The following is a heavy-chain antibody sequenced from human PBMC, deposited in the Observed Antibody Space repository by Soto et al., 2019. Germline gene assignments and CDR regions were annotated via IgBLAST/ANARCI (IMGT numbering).Heavy chain of an antibody. D-gene: IGHD6-19*01. Sequence: QVQLVESGGGVVQPGNSLRLSCAASGFTFSSYGMHWVRQAPGKGLEWVAVIWYDGSNKYYADSVKGRFTISRDNSKNTLYLQMNSLRAEDTAVYYCARDQQWLVRFYFDFLGQGTLVTVSS. J-gene: IGHJ4*02. CDR1: GFTFSSYG. CDR2: IWYDGSNK. V-gene: IGHV3-33*01. CDR3: ARDQQWLVRFYFDF.